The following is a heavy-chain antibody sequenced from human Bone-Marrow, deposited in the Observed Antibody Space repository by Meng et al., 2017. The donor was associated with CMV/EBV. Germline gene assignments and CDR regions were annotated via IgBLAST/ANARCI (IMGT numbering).Heavy chain of an antibody. CDR1: GYTFTDHY. CDR2: IYPNSGGT. Sequence: ASVKVSCKASGYTFTDHYFHWVRQAPGQGLEWMGWIYPNSGGTHYAQKFQGRLTVTTDTSISTGYMELSSLGSDDTAVYYCARESNYIVPILSNYYYYGMDVWGQGTTVTVSS. V-gene: IGHV1-2*02. J-gene: IGHJ6*02. CDR3: ARESNYIVPILSNYYYYGMDV. D-gene: IGHD1-7*01.